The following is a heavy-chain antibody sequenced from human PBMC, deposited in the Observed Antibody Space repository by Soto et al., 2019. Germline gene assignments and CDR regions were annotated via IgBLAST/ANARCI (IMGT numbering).Heavy chain of an antibody. J-gene: IGHJ4*02. CDR1: GGSFSGYY. Sequence: QVQLQQWGAGLLKPSETLSLTCAVYGGSFSGYYWSWIRQPPGKGLEWIGEINHSGSTNYHPSLKSRVTISVDTSKNHFALKLSSVTAADTAVYYCARGYITMVRGVYKFDYWGQGTLVTVSS. CDR2: INHSGST. CDR3: ARGYITMVRGVYKFDY. V-gene: IGHV4-34*01. D-gene: IGHD3-10*01.